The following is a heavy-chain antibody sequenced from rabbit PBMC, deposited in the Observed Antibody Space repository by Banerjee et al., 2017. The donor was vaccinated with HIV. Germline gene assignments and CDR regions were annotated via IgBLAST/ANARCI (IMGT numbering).Heavy chain of an antibody. J-gene: IGHJ4*01. CDR2: IYGGSSSST. V-gene: IGHV1S40*01. CDR3: ARDRDDGYPGYGYAEGNL. CDR1: GFSFSSDYH. Sequence: QSLEESGGDLVKPGASLTLTCKASGFSFSSDYHMCWVRQAPGKGLEWIACIYGGSSSSTYYASWAKGRFTISKTSSTTVTLQMTSLSAADTATYFCARDRDDGYPGYGYAEGNLWGQGTLVTVS. D-gene: IGHD6-1*01.